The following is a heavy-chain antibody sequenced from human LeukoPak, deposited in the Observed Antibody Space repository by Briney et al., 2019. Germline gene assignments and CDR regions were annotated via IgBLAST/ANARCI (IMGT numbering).Heavy chain of an antibody. V-gene: IGHV5-51*01. CDR1: GYSFTSYW. Sequence: GESLKISCTGSGYSFTSYWIGWVRQMSGKGLEWMGIIYPGDSDTRYSPSFQGQVTISADKSITTAYLQWSSLKASDTAMYYCARLSGYYMEYFDYWGQGTLVTVSS. J-gene: IGHJ4*02. D-gene: IGHD3-3*01. CDR3: ARLSGYYMEYFDY. CDR2: IYPGDSDT.